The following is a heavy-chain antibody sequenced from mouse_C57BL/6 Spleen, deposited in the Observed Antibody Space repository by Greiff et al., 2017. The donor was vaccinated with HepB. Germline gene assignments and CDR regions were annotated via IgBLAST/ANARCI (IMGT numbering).Heavy chain of an antibody. V-gene: IGHV1-59*01. CDR2: IDPSDSYT. D-gene: IGHD2-4*01. J-gene: IGHJ4*01. CDR3: AKEGDYDDGNYYAMDY. CDR1: GYTFTSYW. Sequence: QVQLQQSGAELVRPGTSVKLSCKASGYTFTSYWMHWVKQRPGQGLEWIGVIDPSDSYTNYNQKFKGKATLTVDTSSSTAYMQLSSLTSEDSAVYYCAKEGDYDDGNYYAMDYWGQGTSVTVSS.